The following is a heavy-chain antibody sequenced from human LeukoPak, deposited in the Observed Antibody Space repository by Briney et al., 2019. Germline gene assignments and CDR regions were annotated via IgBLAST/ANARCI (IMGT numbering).Heavy chain of an antibody. CDR3: ARVRGSYSVDY. CDR1: GFTFSDYY. V-gene: IGHV3-11*04. J-gene: IGHJ4*02. CDR2: ISNTGSTT. D-gene: IGHD1-26*01. Sequence: GGSLRLSCAASGFTFSDYYMSGIRQAPGKGLEWVSYISNTGSTTQYADSVKGRFTISRDNAKNSLHLQMNSLRAEDTAVYYCARVRGSYSVDYWGQGTLVTVSS.